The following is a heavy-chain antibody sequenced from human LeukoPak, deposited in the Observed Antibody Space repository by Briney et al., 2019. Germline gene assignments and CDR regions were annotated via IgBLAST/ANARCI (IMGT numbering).Heavy chain of an antibody. V-gene: IGHV3-21*01. D-gene: IGHD2-15*01. CDR3: AYSQVLVAAT. CDR2: ISSSSSYI. Sequence: KPGGSLRLSCAASGFTFSSYSMNWVRQAPGKGLEWVSSISSSSSYIYYADSVKGRFTISRDNAKNSLYLQMNSLRAEDTAVYYCAYSQVLVAATWGQGTLVTVSS. J-gene: IGHJ4*02. CDR1: GFTFSSYS.